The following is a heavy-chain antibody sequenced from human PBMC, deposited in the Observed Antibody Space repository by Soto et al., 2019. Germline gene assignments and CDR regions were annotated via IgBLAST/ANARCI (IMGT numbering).Heavy chain of an antibody. CDR3: ARETLDPESPQWFRTGGWFDP. Sequence: SVKVSCKASGGTFSSYAISWVRQAPGQGLEWMGGIIPIFGTANYAQKFQGRVTITADESTSTAYMELSSLRSEDTAVYYCARETLDPESPQWFRTGGWFDPWGQGTLVTVPQ. D-gene: IGHD3-10*01. V-gene: IGHV1-69*13. CDR1: GGTFSSYA. CDR2: IIPIFGTA. J-gene: IGHJ5*02.